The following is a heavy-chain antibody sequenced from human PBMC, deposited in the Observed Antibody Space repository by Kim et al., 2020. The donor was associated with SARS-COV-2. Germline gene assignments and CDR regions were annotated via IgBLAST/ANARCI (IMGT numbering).Heavy chain of an antibody. CDR1: GFTFSSYG. Sequence: GGSLRLSCAASGFTFSSYGMQWVRQAPGKGLEWVAVISYDGSKKYYADSVKGRFTISRDNSKNTLYLQMNSLRPEDTAVYYCARDLAATGSGGLPDFDYWGQGALVTVSS. CDR2: ISYDGSKK. CDR3: ARDLAATGSGGLPDFDY. V-gene: IGHV3-30*03. J-gene: IGHJ4*02. D-gene: IGHD6-13*01.